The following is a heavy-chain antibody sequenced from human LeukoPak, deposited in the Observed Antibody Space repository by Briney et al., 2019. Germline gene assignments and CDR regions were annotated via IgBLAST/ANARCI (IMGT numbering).Heavy chain of an antibody. V-gene: IGHV4-39*01. CDR3: ARHVIGTKTSCYTCPLDPSDLGGPPFPYYFDY. CDR1: GGSISSSSYY. D-gene: IGHD2-2*02. CDR2: MYYSGST. Sequence: SETLSLTCTVSGGSISSSSYYWGWIRQPPGKGLEWIGSMYYSGSTYYNPSLKSRVTISVDTSKNQFSLKLSSVTAADTAVYYCARHVIGTKTSCYTCPLDPSDLGGPPFPYYFDYWGQGTLVTVSS. J-gene: IGHJ4*02.